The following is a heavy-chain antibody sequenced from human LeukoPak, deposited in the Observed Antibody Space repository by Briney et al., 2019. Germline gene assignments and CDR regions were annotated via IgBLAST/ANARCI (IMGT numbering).Heavy chain of an antibody. CDR3: AKNHMVRGAIDY. V-gene: IGHV3-74*01. CDR1: GFTFSSYW. Sequence: GGSLRLSCAASGFTFSSYWMHWVRQAPGKGLVWVSRINSDGSSKSYADSVKGRFTISRDNAKNTLYLQMNSLRAEDTAVYYCAKNHMVRGAIDYWGQGTLVTVSS. CDR2: INSDGSSK. J-gene: IGHJ4*02. D-gene: IGHD3-10*01.